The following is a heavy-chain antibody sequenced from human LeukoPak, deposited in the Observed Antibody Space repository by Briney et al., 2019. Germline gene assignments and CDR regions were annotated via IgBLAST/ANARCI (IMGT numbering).Heavy chain of an antibody. CDR3: ARGAVPAAIYNLFDP. V-gene: IGHV1-69*13. Sequence: GASVKVSCKASGGTFSSYAISWVRQAPGQGLEWMGGIIPIFGTANYAQTFHGRVTITADESTSTAYIELSSLRSEDTAVYYCARGAVPAAIYNLFDPWGQGTLVTVSS. CDR2: IIPIFGTA. CDR1: GGTFSSYA. D-gene: IGHD2-2*01. J-gene: IGHJ5*02.